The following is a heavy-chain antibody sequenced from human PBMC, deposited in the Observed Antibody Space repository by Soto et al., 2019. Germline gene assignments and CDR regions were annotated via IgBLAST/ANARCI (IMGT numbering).Heavy chain of an antibody. CDR1: GFTFSSYG. V-gene: IGHV3-33*08. Sequence: GGSLRLSCAASGFTFSSYGMHWVRQAPGKGLEWVAVIGFDGKNENYGDSVKGRFTVSRDNSRNTLYLQMNSLRVEDTAVYFCAREIGYSSTWPAYWGQGTLVTVSS. D-gene: IGHD6-13*01. CDR3: AREIGYSSTWPAY. J-gene: IGHJ4*02. CDR2: IGFDGKNE.